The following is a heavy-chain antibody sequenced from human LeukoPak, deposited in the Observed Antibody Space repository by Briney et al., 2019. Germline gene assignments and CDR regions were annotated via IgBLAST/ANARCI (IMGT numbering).Heavy chain of an antibody. CDR2: INHSGST. CDR3: ARGLKEYYDFWSGYYFDY. CDR1: GGSFSGYY. Sequence: SETLSLTCAVYGGSFSGYYWSWIRQPPGKGLEWIGEINHSGSTNYNPSLKSRVTISVDMSKNQFSLKLSSVTAADTAVYYCARGLKEYYDFWSGYYFDYWGQGTLVTVSS. J-gene: IGHJ4*02. D-gene: IGHD3-3*01. V-gene: IGHV4-34*01.